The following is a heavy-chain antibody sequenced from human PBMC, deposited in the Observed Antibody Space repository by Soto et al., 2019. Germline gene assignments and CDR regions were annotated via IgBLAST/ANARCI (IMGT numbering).Heavy chain of an antibody. CDR1: GFTFTGSA. Sequence: HPGGSLRLSCAASGFTFTGSAMHWVRQAPGKGLEWLAVSSFDGTQQFYGDSVKGRFTVSRDNSNNTLYLEMNSLRTEDTAVCYCAKQLRGSGWYPLDSWGQGTPVTVSS. J-gene: IGHJ4*02. CDR2: SSFDGTQQ. CDR3: AKQLRGSGWYPLDS. V-gene: IGHV3-30*18. D-gene: IGHD6-19*01.